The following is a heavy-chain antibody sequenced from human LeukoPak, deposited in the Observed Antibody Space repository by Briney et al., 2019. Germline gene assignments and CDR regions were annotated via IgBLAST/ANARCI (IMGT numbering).Heavy chain of an antibody. V-gene: IGHV3-7*01. CDR2: IKQDGSEK. CDR1: GFIFSDFA. D-gene: IGHD5-18*01. Sequence: GGSLRLSCAASGFIFSDFAMSWVRQAPGKGLEWVANIKQDGSEKYYVDSVKGRFTISRDNAKNSPYLQMNSLRAEDTAVYYCAREDTAMVTGDYWGQGTLVTVSS. CDR3: AREDTAMVTGDY. J-gene: IGHJ4*02.